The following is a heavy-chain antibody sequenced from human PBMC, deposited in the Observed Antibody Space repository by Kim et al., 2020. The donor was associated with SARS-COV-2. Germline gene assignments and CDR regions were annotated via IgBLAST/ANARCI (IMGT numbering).Heavy chain of an antibody. CDR1: GFTFSSYA. Sequence: GGSLRLSCAASGFTFSSYAMHWVRQAPGKGLEWVAVISYDGSNKYYADSVKGRFTISRDNSKNMLYLQMNSLRVEDTAVYYCARDGSGSYFGWFDPWGQG. D-gene: IGHD3-10*01. V-gene: IGHV3-30*04. CDR3: ARDGSGSYFGWFDP. CDR2: ISYDGSNK. J-gene: IGHJ5*02.